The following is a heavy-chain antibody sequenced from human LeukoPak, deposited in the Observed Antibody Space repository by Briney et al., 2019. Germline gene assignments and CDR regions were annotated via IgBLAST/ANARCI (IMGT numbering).Heavy chain of an antibody. V-gene: IGHV4-4*07. CDR2: IYSSGSN. Sequence: SETLSLTCTVSGGSNSGYFWTWIRQPAGKGLEWIGRIYSSGSNNYNPSLKSRVTMSLDTSKNHFSLNLTSVTAADTAVYYCAREPTSGREPTSGRPLDYWGQGTLVTVSS. D-gene: IGHD5-12*01. J-gene: IGHJ4*02. CDR3: AREPTSGREPTSGRPLDY. CDR1: GGSNSGYF.